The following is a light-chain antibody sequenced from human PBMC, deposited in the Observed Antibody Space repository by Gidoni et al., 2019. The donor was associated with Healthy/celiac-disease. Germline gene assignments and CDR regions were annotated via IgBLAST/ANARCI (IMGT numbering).Light chain of an antibody. J-gene: IGKJ2*01. CDR2: DAS. CDR1: QDISNY. CDR3: QQYDNLPPGVT. V-gene: IGKV1-33*01. Sequence: DIQMTQSPSSLSASVGDRVTITCQASQDISNYLNWYQQKPGKAPKLLIYDASNLATGVPSRFSGSGSGTDFTFTISSLQPEDIATYYCQQYDNLPPGVTFGQGTKLEIK.